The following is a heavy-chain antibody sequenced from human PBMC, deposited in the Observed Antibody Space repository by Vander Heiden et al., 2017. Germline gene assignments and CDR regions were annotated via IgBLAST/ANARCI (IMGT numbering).Heavy chain of an antibody. CDR1: GFTFSSYA. V-gene: IGHV3-23*01. J-gene: IGHJ4*02. Sequence: EVQLLESGGGLVQPGGSLRLPCAASGFTFSSYAMSWVRQAPGKGLEWVSAISGSGGSTDDADSVKGRFTISRDNSKNTLYLKMKRLRAEDTAIYDGAKDPRAAFGGWGQGTMVTVYS. CDR3: AKDPRAAFGG. D-gene: IGHD3-16*01. CDR2: ISGSGGST.